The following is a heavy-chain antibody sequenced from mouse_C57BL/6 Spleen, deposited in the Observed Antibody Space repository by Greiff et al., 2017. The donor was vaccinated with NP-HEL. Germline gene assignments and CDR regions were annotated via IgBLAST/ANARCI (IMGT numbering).Heavy chain of an antibody. D-gene: IGHD1-1*01. CDR3: ARSVYYGSTDFDY. CDR1: GFTFSSYG. V-gene: IGHV5-6*01. Sequence: EVMLVESGGDLVKPGGSLKLSCAASGFTFSSYGMSWVRQTPDKRLEWVATISSGGSYTYYPDSVKGRFTISRDNAKNTLYLQMSSLKSEDTAMYYCARSVYYGSTDFDYWGQSTTLTVSS. J-gene: IGHJ2*01. CDR2: ISSGGSYT.